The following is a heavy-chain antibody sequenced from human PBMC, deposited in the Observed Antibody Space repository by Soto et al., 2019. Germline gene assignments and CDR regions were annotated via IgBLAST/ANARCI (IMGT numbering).Heavy chain of an antibody. V-gene: IGHV1-18*01. J-gene: IGHJ6*02. D-gene: IGHD3-22*01. CDR1: GYRFTSYG. CDR3: ARGGYYDSSGSRNYHYYGMNV. CDR2: ISAYDDNT. Sequence: ASVKVSCKASGYRFTSYGISWVRQAPGQGLAWLGWISAYDDNTKYAQTLQGRVSMSTDTSTNTAYMELRSLRSDDTAMYYCARGGYYDSSGSRNYHYYGMNVWGQGTTVTVS.